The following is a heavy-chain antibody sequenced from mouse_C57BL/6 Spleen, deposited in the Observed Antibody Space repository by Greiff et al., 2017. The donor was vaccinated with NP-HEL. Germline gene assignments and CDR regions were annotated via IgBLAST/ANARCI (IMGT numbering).Heavy chain of an antibody. D-gene: IGHD1-1*01. CDR1: GFNIKDDY. CDR2: IDPENGDT. CDR3: TTATVVAIDY. V-gene: IGHV14-4*01. Sequence: EVKLVESGAELVRPGASVKLSCTASGFNIKDDYMHWVKQRPEQGLEWIGWIDPENGDTEYASKFQGKATITADTSSNTAYLQLSSLTSEDTAVYYCTTATVVAIDYWGQGTTLTVSS. J-gene: IGHJ2*01.